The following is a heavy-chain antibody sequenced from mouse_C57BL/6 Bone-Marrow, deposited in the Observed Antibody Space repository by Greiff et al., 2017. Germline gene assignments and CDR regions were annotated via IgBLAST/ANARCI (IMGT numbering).Heavy chain of an antibody. V-gene: IGHV1-81*01. CDR1: GYTFTSYG. J-gene: IGHJ3*01. CDR2: IYPRSGNT. CDR3: ARGGYYSNAWFAY. D-gene: IGHD2-5*01. Sequence: LVESGAELARPGASVKLSCKASGYTFTSYGISWVKQRTGQGLEWIGEIYPRSGNTYYNEKFKGKATLTADKSSSTAYMELRSLTSEDSAVYFCARGGYYSNAWFAYWGQGTLVTVSA.